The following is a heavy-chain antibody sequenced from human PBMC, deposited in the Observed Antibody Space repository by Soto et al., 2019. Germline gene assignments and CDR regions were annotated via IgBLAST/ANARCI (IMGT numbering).Heavy chain of an antibody. CDR2: ISYDGSNK. V-gene: IGHV3-30*18. D-gene: IGHD3-10*01. Sequence: QVQLVESGGGVVQPGRSLRLSCAASGFTFSSYGMHWVRQAPGKGLEWVAVISYDGSNKYHADSVKGRFTISRDNSKNTLYLQMNSMRAEDTAVYYCAKDLITMVRGVIHYYYYGMDVWGQGTTVTVSS. CDR1: GFTFSSYG. J-gene: IGHJ6*02. CDR3: AKDLITMVRGVIHYYYYGMDV.